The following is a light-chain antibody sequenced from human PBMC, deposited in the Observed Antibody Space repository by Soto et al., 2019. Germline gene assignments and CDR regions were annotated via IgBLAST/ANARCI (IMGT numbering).Light chain of an antibody. Sequence: IQLTQSPSTLPASVGDRVTLTCRASQSISTWLAWYQQKPGTAPKLLIYHASILETAVPSGFSGNGSGTEFTLTSSSLQPGDCATYYCQQYNSYSFGEGSRVEIK. CDR3: QQYNSYS. J-gene: IGKJ1*01. CDR1: QSISTW. CDR2: HAS. V-gene: IGKV1-5*01.